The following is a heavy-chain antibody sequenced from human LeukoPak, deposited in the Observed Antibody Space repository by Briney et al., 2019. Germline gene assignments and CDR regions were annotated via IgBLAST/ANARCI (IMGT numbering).Heavy chain of an antibody. CDR2: INPSGGST. D-gene: IGHD1-1*01. J-gene: IGHJ4*02. CDR1: GYTFTSYY. V-gene: IGHV1-46*01. CDR3: ASHWGNWNDLHY. Sequence: GASVKVSCKASGYTFTSYYMHWVRQAPGQGLEWMGIINPSGGSTSYAQKFQGRVTMTRDTSTSTVYMELSGLRSEDTAVYYCASHWGNWNDLHYWGQGTLVTVS.